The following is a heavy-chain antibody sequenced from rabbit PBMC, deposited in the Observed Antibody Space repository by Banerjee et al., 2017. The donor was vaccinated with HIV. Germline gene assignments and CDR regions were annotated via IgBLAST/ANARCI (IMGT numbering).Heavy chain of an antibody. CDR3: ARPGYVGYGYATYFNL. CDR1: GFDFNNYY. D-gene: IGHD6-1*01. V-gene: IGHV1S7*01. CDR2: IDPIFGTT. Sequence: QSLEESGGDLVKPGASLTLTCTASGFDFNNYYMNWVRQAPGKGLEWIGYIDPIFGTTYYASWVNGRFTISSHNAQNTLYLQLNSLTVADTATYFCARPGYVGYGYATYFNLWGPGPLVTVS. J-gene: IGHJ4*01.